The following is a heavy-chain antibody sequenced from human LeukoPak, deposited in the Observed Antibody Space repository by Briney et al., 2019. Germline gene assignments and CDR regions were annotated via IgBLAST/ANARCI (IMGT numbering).Heavy chain of an antibody. CDR3: ARRGLNWGDFDY. Sequence: GGSLRLSCAASGFAFNNYAMNWVRQPPGEGLEWVSTISGNGYSTYYADSVKGRFTISRDDSKNTLYLQMNSLTVEDTALYFCARRGLNWGDFDYWGQGSQVTVSS. CDR1: GFAFNNYA. J-gene: IGHJ4*02. CDR2: ISGNGYST. V-gene: IGHV3-23*01. D-gene: IGHD7-27*01.